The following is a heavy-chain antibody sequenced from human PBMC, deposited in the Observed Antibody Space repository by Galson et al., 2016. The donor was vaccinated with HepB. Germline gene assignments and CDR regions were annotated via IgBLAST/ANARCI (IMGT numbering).Heavy chain of an antibody. Sequence: SLRLSCAASGFTFSSYWMSWVRQAPGKGLEWVANIKQDGSDKYYVDSVKGRFTISRDNAEKSLYLQMNSLRVEDTAVYYCARAHFAVALGWDYWGQGTQVTVST. CDR2: IKQDGSDK. J-gene: IGHJ4*02. D-gene: IGHD6-19*01. V-gene: IGHV3-7*03. CDR1: GFTFSSYW. CDR3: ARAHFAVALGWDY.